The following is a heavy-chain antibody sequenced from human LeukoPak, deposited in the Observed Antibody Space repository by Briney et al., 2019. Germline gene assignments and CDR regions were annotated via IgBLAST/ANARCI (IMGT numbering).Heavy chain of an antibody. V-gene: IGHV3-23*01. CDR1: GFTFSSYA. J-gene: IGHJ6*02. CDR3: ASSNYYYYGMDV. Sequence: GGSLRLSCAASGFTFSSYAMSWVRQAPGKGLEWVSAISGSGGSTYYADSVKGRFTISRDNAKNSLYLQMNSLRAGDTAVYYCASSNYYYYGMDVWGQGTTVTVSS. CDR2: ISGSGGST.